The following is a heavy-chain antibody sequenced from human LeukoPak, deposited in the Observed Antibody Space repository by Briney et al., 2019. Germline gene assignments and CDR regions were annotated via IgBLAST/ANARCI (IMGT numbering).Heavy chain of an antibody. V-gene: IGHV4-34*01. CDR2: INHSGST. CDR1: GGSFSGYY. CDR3: ARHSRTYYDILTGPYGGYFDS. Sequence: PSETLSLTCAVYGGSFSGYYWSWIRQPPEKGLEWIGEINHSGSTNYNPSLKSRVTISVDTSKNQFSLKVTSLTAADTAVYYCARHSRTYYDILTGPYGGYFDSWGQRTLVTVSS. J-gene: IGHJ4*02. D-gene: IGHD3-9*01.